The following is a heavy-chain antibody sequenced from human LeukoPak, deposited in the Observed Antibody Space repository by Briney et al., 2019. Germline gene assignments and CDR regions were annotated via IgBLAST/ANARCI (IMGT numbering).Heavy chain of an antibody. CDR2: ISSSSSYI. CDR3: ARDSDDILTGYSSNWFDP. Sequence: GGSLRLSCAASGFTFSSYSMNWVRQAPGKGLEWVSSISSSSSYIYYADSVKGRFTISRDNAKNSLYLQMNSLRAEDTAVYYCARDSDDILTGYSSNWFDPWAREPWSPSPQ. V-gene: IGHV3-21*01. CDR1: GFTFSSYS. J-gene: IGHJ5*02. D-gene: IGHD3-9*01.